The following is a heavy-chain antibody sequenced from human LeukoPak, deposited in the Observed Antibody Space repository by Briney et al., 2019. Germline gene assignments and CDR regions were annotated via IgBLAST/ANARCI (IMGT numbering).Heavy chain of an antibody. CDR1: GFTLSSYS. CDR2: ISSSSSPI. D-gene: IGHD5-18*01. V-gene: IGHV3-48*04. J-gene: IGHJ6*02. CDR3: VRDQRGYSYGLDGMDV. Sequence: GGSLRLSCAASGFTLSSYSMHWVRQAPGKGLDWVSYISSSSSPIYYADSVKGRFTISRDNAKNSLSLQMNSLRAEDTAVYYCVRDQRGYSYGLDGMDVWGQGTTVTVSS.